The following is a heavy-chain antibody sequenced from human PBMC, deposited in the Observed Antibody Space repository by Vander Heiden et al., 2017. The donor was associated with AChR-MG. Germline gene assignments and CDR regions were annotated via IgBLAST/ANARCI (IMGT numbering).Heavy chain of an antibody. V-gene: IGHV3-30*18. J-gene: IGHJ4*02. CDR3: AKETTRGYSFGGGLDY. CDR2: ISYDGTNI. Sequence: QVQLVESGGGVVQPGRPRSLSCAASGFSFNYYGLHWVRQAPGKGLGWVAVISYDGTNIFYADSVKGRFTISRDNSKNMMYLQIKSLTIEDTAVYYCAKETTRGYSFGGGLDYWGQGTLVAVSS. D-gene: IGHD5-18*01. CDR1: GFSFNYYG.